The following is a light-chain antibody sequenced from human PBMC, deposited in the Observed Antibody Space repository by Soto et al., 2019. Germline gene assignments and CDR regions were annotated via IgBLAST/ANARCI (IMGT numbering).Light chain of an antibody. Sequence: DIQMTQSPPSLSASVGDRVTITCRASQGIGNYLVWYQQKPGKVPKLMIYAASTLQSGVPSRFSGSGSGTDFTLTISSLQPEDVATYYCQKYNSVSLTFGPGTKVDIK. CDR3: QKYNSVSLT. CDR2: AAS. J-gene: IGKJ3*01. V-gene: IGKV1-27*01. CDR1: QGIGNY.